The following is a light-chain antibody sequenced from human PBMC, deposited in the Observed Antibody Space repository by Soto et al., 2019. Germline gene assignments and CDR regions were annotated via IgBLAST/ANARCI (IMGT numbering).Light chain of an antibody. Sequence: ETVMTQSPATLSVSPGERATLSCRASHSVGSTLAWYQQKPGQAPRLLMYDTSTRATGVPARFSGSGSGTEFTLTISSLQSADFALYYCQHYNNWPWTVGQGTKVEVK. CDR3: QHYNNWPWT. CDR2: DTS. V-gene: IGKV3-15*01. CDR1: HSVGST. J-gene: IGKJ1*01.